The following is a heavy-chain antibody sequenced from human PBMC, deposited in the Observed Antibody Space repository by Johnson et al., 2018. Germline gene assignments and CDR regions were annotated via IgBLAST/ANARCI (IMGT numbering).Heavy chain of an antibody. CDR2: ISYDGSNK. D-gene: IGHD3-10*01. CDR1: RFTFSSYG. J-gene: IGHJ3*02. Sequence: QVQLVESGGGVVQSGRSXRLSCAASRFTFSSYGMHWVRQAPGKGLEWVAVISYDGSNKYYADYVNGRFTISRDNSKNTLYLQMNSLRAEDTALYYCAKDEAFVELLDAFDIWGQGTMVTVSS. CDR3: AKDEAFVELLDAFDI. V-gene: IGHV3-30*18.